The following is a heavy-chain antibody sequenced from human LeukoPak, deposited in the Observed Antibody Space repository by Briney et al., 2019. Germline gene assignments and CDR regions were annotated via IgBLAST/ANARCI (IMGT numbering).Heavy chain of an antibody. CDR2: FMPIFGTA. CDR1: GGTFSNYA. V-gene: IGHV1-69*05. Sequence: SVKVSCKASGGTFSNYAISWVRQAPGQGLEWMGRFMPIFGTANHAQKSQGRVTITTDESTTTAYMELSSLKSEDTAVYYCARGESYTSSGYYYWGQGTLVTVSS. D-gene: IGHD3-22*01. J-gene: IGHJ4*02. CDR3: ARGESYTSSGYYY.